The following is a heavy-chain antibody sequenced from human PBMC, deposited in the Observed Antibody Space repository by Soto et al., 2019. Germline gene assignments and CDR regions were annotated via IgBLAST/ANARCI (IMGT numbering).Heavy chain of an antibody. CDR1: GASIRNYY. CDR3: VRYYGVRAYSDD. D-gene: IGHD4-17*01. Sequence: SETLCLTCTVSGASIRNYYWSWIRQHTGKGLEWIGYIYYSGSTYYNPSLKGRVTISVDTSMNQFSLNLNSVTAADTVVHDCVRYYGVRAYSDDWGHGSLDTVSP. CDR2: IYYSGST. V-gene: IGHV4-59*06. J-gene: IGHJ4*01.